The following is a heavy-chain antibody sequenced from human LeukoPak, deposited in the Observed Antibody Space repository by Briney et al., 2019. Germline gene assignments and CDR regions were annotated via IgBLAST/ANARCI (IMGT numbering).Heavy chain of an antibody. CDR1: GFTFSSYG. CDR3: AKLISGIRGDY. V-gene: IGHV3-30*18. D-gene: IGHD2-8*01. Sequence: PGGSLRLSCAASGFTFSSYGMQWVRQAPGKGLEWVAVISYDGSNKYYADSVKGRFTISRDNSKNTLYLQMNSLRVEDTAVYYCAKLISGIRGDYWGQGTLVTVSS. J-gene: IGHJ4*02. CDR2: ISYDGSNK.